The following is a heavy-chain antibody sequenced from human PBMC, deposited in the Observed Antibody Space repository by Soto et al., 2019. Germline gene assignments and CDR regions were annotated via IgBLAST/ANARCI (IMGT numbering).Heavy chain of an antibody. CDR3: ARVSYSSGWYGGY. V-gene: IGHV1-18*01. J-gene: IGHJ4*02. Sequence: QVQLVQSGAEMKKPGASVKVSCKASGYTFTSYGISWVRQAPGQGLEWMGWISGYNGNTNYAQKFQGRVTMTTDTSTFTAYMDLRSLRSDDTAVYYCARVSYSSGWYGGYWGQGTLVTVSS. D-gene: IGHD6-13*01. CDR2: ISGYNGNT. CDR1: GYTFTSYG.